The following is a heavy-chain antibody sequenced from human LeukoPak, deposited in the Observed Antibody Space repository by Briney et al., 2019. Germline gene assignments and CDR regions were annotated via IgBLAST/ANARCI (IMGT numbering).Heavy chain of an antibody. Sequence: ASVKVSCKASGYTFTSYYMHWVRQAPGQGLEWMGIINPSGGSTSYAQKFQGRVTITADESTSTAYMELSSLRSEDTAVYYCARDKRGYSYGYHYWGQGTLVTVSS. J-gene: IGHJ4*02. CDR3: ARDKRGYSYGYHY. V-gene: IGHV1-46*01. D-gene: IGHD5-18*01. CDR1: GYTFTSYY. CDR2: INPSGGST.